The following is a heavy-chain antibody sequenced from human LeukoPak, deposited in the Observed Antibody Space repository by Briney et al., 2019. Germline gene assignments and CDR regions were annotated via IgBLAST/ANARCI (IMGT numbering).Heavy chain of an antibody. J-gene: IGHJ6*03. Sequence: SETLSLTCTVSGGSISSYYWSWIRQPPGKGLEWIGYIYYSGSTNYNPSLKSRVTISVDTSKNQFSLKLSSVTAADTAVYYCAAMARGVHYYYYMDVWGKGTTVTVSS. CDR3: AAMARGVHYYYYMDV. V-gene: IGHV4-59*01. D-gene: IGHD3-10*01. CDR2: IYYSGST. CDR1: GGSISSYY.